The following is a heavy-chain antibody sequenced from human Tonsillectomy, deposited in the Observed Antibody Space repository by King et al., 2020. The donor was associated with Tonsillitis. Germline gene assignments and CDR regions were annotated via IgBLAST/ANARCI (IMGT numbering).Heavy chain of an antibody. D-gene: IGHD6-19*01. Sequence: VQLVESGGGLVQPGGSLRLSCAASGFTFSGSWMSWVRPAPGKGLEWVANINPDGSEKNYGDSVKGRFTISRDDAKNSLSLQLNSLRAEDTAVYYCVKGGGSAWPFDSWGQGTLVTVSS. V-gene: IGHV3-7*01. CDR1: GFTFSGSW. J-gene: IGHJ4*02. CDR2: INPDGSEK. CDR3: VKGGGSAWPFDS.